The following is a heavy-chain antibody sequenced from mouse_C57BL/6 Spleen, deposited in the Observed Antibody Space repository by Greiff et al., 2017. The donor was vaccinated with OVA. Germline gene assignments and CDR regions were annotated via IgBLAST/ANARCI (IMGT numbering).Heavy chain of an antibody. CDR1: GYSITSGYY. D-gene: IGHD2-5*01. CDR3: ARDDSNYIDY. J-gene: IGHJ2*01. V-gene: IGHV3-6*01. Sequence: VQLKQSGPGLVKPSQSLSLTCSVTGYSITSGYYWNWIRQFPGNKLEWMGYISYDGSNNYNPSLKNRISITRDTSKNQFFLKLNSVTTEDTATYYCARDDSNYIDYWGQGTTLTVSS. CDR2: ISYDGSN.